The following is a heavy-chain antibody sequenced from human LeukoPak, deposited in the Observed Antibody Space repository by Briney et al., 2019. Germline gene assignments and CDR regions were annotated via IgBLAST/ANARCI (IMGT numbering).Heavy chain of an antibody. Sequence: GASVKVSCKASGYTFTSYDINWVRQATGQGLEWMGWMNPNSGNTGYAQKFQGRVTMTRNTSISTAYMELSSLRSEDTAVYYCARGGEGYCSSTSCPYYYYYMDVWGKGTTVTISS. CDR3: ARGGEGYCSSTSCPYYYYYMDV. D-gene: IGHD2-2*01. CDR1: GYTFTSYD. CDR2: MNPNSGNT. V-gene: IGHV1-8*01. J-gene: IGHJ6*03.